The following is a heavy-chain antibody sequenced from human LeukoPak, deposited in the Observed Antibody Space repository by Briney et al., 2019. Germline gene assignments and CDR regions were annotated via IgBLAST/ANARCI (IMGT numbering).Heavy chain of an antibody. CDR3: ARGSTWYQTNFDY. V-gene: IGHV4-38-2*02. D-gene: IGHD6-13*01. CDR1: GYSISSGYY. J-gene: IGHJ4*02. CDR2: IYYSGNT. Sequence: PSETLSLTCTVSGYSISSGYYWGWIRQPPGKGLEWIGSIYYSGNTYYNPSLKSRVTISVDTSKNQFSLKLSSVTAADTAVYYCARGSTWYQTNFDYWGQGTLVTVSS.